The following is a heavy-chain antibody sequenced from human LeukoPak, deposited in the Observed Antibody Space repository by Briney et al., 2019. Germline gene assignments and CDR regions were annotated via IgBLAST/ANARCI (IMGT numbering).Heavy chain of an antibody. J-gene: IGHJ3*02. D-gene: IGHD1-26*01. Sequence: PGGSLRLSCAASGFTFSSYGMHWVRQAPGKGLEWVAVIWYGGSNKYYADSVKGRFTISRDNSKNTLYLQMNSLRAEDTAVYYCAKGYSGSLDAFDIWGQGTMVTVSS. CDR2: IWYGGSNK. CDR3: AKGYSGSLDAFDI. CDR1: GFTFSSYG. V-gene: IGHV3-30*02.